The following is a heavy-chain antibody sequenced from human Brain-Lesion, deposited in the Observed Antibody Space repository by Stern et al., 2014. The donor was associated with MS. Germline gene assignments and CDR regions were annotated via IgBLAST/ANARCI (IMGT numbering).Heavy chain of an antibody. CDR3: ARVGVYVQTGWFDP. Sequence: VQLVESGPGLVTPSQTLSLTCTVSGGSISSGGYYWSWIRQPPGKGLEWIGYIHYSGSTYYNSALKSRVTISRDTSKNQFSLNLNSVTAADTAVYYCARVGVYVQTGWFDPWGQGALVTVSS. V-gene: IGHV4-31*03. CDR1: GGSISSGGYY. J-gene: IGHJ5*02. D-gene: IGHD2-8*01. CDR2: IHYSGST.